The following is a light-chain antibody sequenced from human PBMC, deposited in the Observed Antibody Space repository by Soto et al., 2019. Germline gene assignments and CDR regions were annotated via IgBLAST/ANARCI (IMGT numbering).Light chain of an antibody. J-gene: IGLJ1*01. CDR3: QVWDSSSDHYV. CDR2: DAN. Sequence: SYELTQPPSVSVAPGQTARIPCGGNNIGTKSVHWYQQRPGQAPVLVVYDANDRPTGNPERFSGSSSGNTATLTISRVEAGDEADYYCQVWDSSSDHYVFGTGTKLTVL. CDR1: NIGTKS. V-gene: IGLV3-21*02.